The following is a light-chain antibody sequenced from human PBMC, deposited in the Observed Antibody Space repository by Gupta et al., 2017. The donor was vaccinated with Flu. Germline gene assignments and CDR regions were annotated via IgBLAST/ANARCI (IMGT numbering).Light chain of an antibody. CDR1: SSDVGGYNY. J-gene: IGLJ1*01. V-gene: IGLV2-14*01. Sequence: QSALTQPASASGSPGQSITISCTGTSSDVGGYNYVSWYQQHPGKAPKLMIYEVSNRPAGVTNRFSGSKSGNTASLTIDGLQAEDEADYYCSSYTSSSLYVFGTGTKFTVL. CDR3: SSYTSSSLYV. CDR2: EVS.